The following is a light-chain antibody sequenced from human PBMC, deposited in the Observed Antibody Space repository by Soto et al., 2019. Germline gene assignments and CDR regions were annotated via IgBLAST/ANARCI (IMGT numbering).Light chain of an antibody. V-gene: IGLV2-8*01. J-gene: IGLJ1*01. Sequence: LTQPPSASGFPGQSVTISCTGTSSDVGYYDYVSWYQQHPGKAPKLVIYEVTKRPSGVPDRVSASKSGNTASLTVSGLRAEDEAAYYCSSYAGSNNFVFGSGTKVTVL. CDR2: EVT. CDR1: SSDVGYYDY. CDR3: SSYAGSNNFV.